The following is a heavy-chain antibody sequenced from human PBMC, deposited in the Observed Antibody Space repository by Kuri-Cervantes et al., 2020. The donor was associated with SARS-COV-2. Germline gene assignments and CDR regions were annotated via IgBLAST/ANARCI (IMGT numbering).Heavy chain of an antibody. J-gene: IGHJ4*02. D-gene: IGHD2-8*01. V-gene: IGHV4-59*01. Sequence: GSLGLSCIVSGGSINNYYWSWIRQPSGKRLEWIGYIYDSANTNYNTSLRSRVTMSVDTSKNQVSLKLTSVTAADTAVYFGARVGVRGDGVLDYWGQGTLVTVSS. CDR3: ARVGVRGDGVLDY. CDR1: GGSINNYY. CDR2: IYDSANT.